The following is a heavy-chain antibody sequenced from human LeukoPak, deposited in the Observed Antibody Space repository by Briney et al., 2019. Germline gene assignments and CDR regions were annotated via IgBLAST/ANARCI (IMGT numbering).Heavy chain of an antibody. J-gene: IGHJ5*02. Sequence: KSGGSLRLSCAASGFTFSDYYMSWIRQAPGKGLEWVSSISSSGSTIYYADSVKGRFTISRDNAKNSLYLQMNSLRAKDTAIYYCARAGFLITFGGVISWGQGTLVTVSS. CDR2: ISSSGSTI. D-gene: IGHD3-16*02. V-gene: IGHV3-11*04. CDR3: ARAGFLITFGGVIS. CDR1: GFTFSDYY.